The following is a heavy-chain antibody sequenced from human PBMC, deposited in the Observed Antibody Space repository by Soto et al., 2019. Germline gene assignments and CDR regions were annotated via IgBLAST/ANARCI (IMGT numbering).Heavy chain of an antibody. J-gene: IGHJ5*02. CDR3: ARSGMTTRRNWFDP. CDR1: GGSISSYY. Sequence: PSETLSLTCTVSGGSISSYYWSWIRQPPGKGLEWIEEIYYSGSTNYNPSLKSRVTISVDTSKNQFSLKLSSVTAADTAVYYCARSGMTTRRNWFDPWGQGTLVTVSS. D-gene: IGHD4-4*01. V-gene: IGHV4-59*12. CDR2: IYYSGST.